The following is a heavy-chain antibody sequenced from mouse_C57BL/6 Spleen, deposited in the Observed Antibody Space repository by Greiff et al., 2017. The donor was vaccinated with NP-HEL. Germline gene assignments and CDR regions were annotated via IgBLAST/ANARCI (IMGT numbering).Heavy chain of an antibody. V-gene: IGHV1-26*01. D-gene: IGHD2-1*01. CDR3: AREDYGNRRYFDV. CDR1: GYTFTDYY. Sequence: EVQLQQSGPELVKPGASVNISCKASGYTFTDYYMNWVKQSHGKSLEWIGDINPNNGGTSYNQKFKGKATLTVDKSSSTAYMELRSLTSEDSAVYYCAREDYGNRRYFDVWGTGTTVTVSS. J-gene: IGHJ1*03. CDR2: INPNNGGT.